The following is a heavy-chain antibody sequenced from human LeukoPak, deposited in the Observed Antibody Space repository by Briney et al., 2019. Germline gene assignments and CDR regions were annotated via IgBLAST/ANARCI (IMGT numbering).Heavy chain of an antibody. V-gene: IGHV3-30-3*01. Sequence: PGGSLRLSCAASGFTFSSYAMHWVRQAPGKGLEWVAVISYDGSNKYYADSVKGRFTNSRANSKNTLYLQMNSLRAEDTAVYYCAREAIFGAHFDYWGQGTLVTVSS. CDR3: AREAIFGAHFDY. CDR1: GFTFSSYA. D-gene: IGHD3-3*01. J-gene: IGHJ4*02. CDR2: ISYDGSNK.